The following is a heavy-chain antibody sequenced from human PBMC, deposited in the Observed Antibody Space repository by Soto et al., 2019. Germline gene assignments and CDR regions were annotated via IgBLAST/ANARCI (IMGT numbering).Heavy chain of an antibody. CDR2: ISGGGNDR. D-gene: IGHD3-10*01. Sequence: GGSLRLSCAASGFPFSSYAMSWVRQTPEKGLEWVAGISGGGNDRYYAAPVKGRFTISRDDSENTLYLEMNSLKTEDTATYYCATLPYYSNFDFWGQGTLVTVSS. V-gene: IGHV3-23*01. CDR1: GFPFSSYA. CDR3: ATLPYYSNFDF. J-gene: IGHJ4*02.